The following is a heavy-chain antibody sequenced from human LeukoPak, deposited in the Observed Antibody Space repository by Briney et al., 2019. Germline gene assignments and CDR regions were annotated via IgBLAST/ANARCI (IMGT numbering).Heavy chain of an antibody. V-gene: IGHV3-20*04. CDR3: ATHSYYYGSGSYPHYLDY. J-gene: IGHJ4*02. CDR1: GFTFDDNG. CDR2: LNWNGGST. Sequence: GGSLRLSCAASGFTFDDNGMSWVRQAPGKGLEWVSGLNWNGGSTGYAGSVKGRFTISRDNAKNSLYLQMNSLRVEDTALYYRATHSYYYGSGSYPHYLDYWGRGTLVTVSA. D-gene: IGHD3-10*01.